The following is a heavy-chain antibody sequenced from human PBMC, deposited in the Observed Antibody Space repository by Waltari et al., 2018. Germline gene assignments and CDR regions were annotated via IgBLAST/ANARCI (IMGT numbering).Heavy chain of an antibody. CDR1: GGSISSSNW. Sequence: QVQLQESGPGLVKPSGTLSLTCAVSGGSISSSNWWSWVRQPPGKGLEWIGEIYHSGSTTNNPSLKVRVTMSVDKSKNQFSLKLSSVTAADTAVYYCARSGSSWSWGYYGMDVWGQGTTVTVSS. J-gene: IGHJ6*02. V-gene: IGHV4-4*02. D-gene: IGHD6-13*01. CDR3: ARSGSSWSWGYYGMDV. CDR2: IYHSGST.